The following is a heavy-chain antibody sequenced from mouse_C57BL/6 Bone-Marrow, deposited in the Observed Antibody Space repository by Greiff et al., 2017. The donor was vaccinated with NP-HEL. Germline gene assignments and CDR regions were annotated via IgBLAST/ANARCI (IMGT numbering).Heavy chain of an antibody. CDR2: IDPENGDT. D-gene: IGHD2-4*01. J-gene: IGHJ2*01. V-gene: IGHV14-4*01. CDR3: TTKGVGLRGYFDY. CDR1: GFNIKDDH. Sequence: EVQLQQSGAELVRPGASVKLSCTASGFNIKDDHMHWVKQRPEQGLEWVGWIDPENGDTEYDSKFQGKATITADTSSYTAYLQLSSRTSEDAAVYYCTTKGVGLRGYFDYWGQGTTLTVSS.